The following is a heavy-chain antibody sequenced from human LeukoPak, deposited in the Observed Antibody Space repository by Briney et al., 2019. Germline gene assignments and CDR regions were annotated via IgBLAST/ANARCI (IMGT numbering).Heavy chain of an antibody. CDR1: GFTFDDYA. J-gene: IGHJ5*02. Sequence: GGSLRLSCAASGFTFDDYAMHWVRQAPGKGLEWVSGVSWNSGSIGYADSVKGRFTISRDNAKNSLYLQMNSLRAEDTALYYCAKGEYQLPYNWFDPWGQGTLVTVSS. D-gene: IGHD2-2*01. CDR3: AKGEYQLPYNWFDP. CDR2: VSWNSGSI. V-gene: IGHV3-9*01.